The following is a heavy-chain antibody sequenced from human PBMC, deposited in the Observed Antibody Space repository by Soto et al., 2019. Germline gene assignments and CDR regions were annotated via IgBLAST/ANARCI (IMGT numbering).Heavy chain of an antibody. D-gene: IGHD3-10*01. CDR3: AKPRAYHVRFYYGMDV. CDR2: ISYDGSNK. V-gene: IGHV3-30*18. CDR1: GFTFSSYG. Sequence: GGSLRLSCAASGFTFSSYGMHWVRQAPGKGLEWVAVISYDGSNKYYADSVKGRFTISRDNSKNTLYLQMNSLRAEDTAVYYCAKPRAYHVRFYYGMDVWGQGTTVTVSS. J-gene: IGHJ6*02.